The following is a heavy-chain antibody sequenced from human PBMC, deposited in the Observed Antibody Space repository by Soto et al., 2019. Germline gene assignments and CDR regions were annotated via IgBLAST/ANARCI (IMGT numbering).Heavy chain of an antibody. Sequence: SETLSLTCAVSSGSISSSNWWSWVRQPPGKGLEWIGEIYHSGSTNYNPSLKSRVTISVDKSKNQFSLKLSPVTAADTAVYYFARGAGDSSGWYRWFDPWGQGTLVTVSS. D-gene: IGHD6-19*01. CDR3: ARGAGDSSGWYRWFDP. CDR2: IYHSGST. J-gene: IGHJ5*02. CDR1: SGSISSSNW. V-gene: IGHV4-4*02.